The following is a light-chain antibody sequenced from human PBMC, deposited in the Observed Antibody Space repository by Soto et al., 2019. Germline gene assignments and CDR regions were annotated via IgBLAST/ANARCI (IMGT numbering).Light chain of an antibody. Sequence: QAVVTQEPSFSVSPGGTVTLTCGLSSGSVSSNYYPSWYHQTPGQAPRTLIYNTNTRSSGVPDRFSGSILGNKAALTITGAQAKDESDYYCVLYLGSGISVFGGGTKLTVL. CDR2: NTN. CDR1: SGSVSSNYY. J-gene: IGLJ3*02. V-gene: IGLV8-61*01. CDR3: VLYLGSGISV.